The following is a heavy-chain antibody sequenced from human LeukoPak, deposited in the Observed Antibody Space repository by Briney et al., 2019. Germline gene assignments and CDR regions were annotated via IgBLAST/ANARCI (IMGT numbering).Heavy chain of an antibody. V-gene: IGHV4-59*02. J-gene: IGHJ3*02. CDR3: VRDWEGFNFDI. CDR1: GGSVRSYY. D-gene: IGHD1-26*01. CDR2: IHNSGST. Sequence: SETLSLTCTVPGGSVRSYYWSWIRQPPGEGLEWIAYIHNSGSTNYNPSLKSRVTISVDTSKYHFSLKLSSVTAADTAVYYCVRDWEGFNFDIWGQGTMVTVSS.